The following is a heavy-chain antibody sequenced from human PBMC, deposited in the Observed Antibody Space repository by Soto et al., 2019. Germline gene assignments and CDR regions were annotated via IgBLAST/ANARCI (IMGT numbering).Heavy chain of an antibody. D-gene: IGHD1-26*01. Sequence: QVQLQESGPGLVRPSGTLSLTCAVSGASISSTTSGNWWSWVRQPPGKGLEWIGEIYHSGSTNYTPSLKXRXTXSXXKSKNQFSLKLSSVTAADTAVYYCARMVGATLVDFWGQGTLVTVSS. J-gene: IGHJ4*02. CDR2: IYHSGST. V-gene: IGHV4-4*02. CDR3: ARMVGATLVDF. CDR1: GASISSTTSGNW.